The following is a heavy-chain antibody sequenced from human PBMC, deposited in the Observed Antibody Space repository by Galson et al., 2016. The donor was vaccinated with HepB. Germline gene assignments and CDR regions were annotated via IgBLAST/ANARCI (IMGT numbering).Heavy chain of an antibody. Sequence: SVKVSCKASGYTFTTYFIHWVRQAPGQGIEWMGRIYPRGGNTLYSQRFQGTFTMTRDTSTSTVYMELSSLRSDDTAVYYCVRDNHRWSFDYWGQGTLITVSS. CDR2: IYPRGGNT. D-gene: IGHD5-24*01. V-gene: IGHV1-46*01. J-gene: IGHJ4*02. CDR3: VRDNHRWSFDY. CDR1: GYTFTTYF.